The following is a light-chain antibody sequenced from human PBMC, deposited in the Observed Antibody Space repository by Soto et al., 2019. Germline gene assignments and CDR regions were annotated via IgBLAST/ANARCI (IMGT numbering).Light chain of an antibody. J-gene: IGKJ5*01. Sequence: DIQMTQSPSSLSASVGDSVTITCRATEDNSTFLAWFQQKPGKPPKSLIYAASRLQSGVPSRFSGSGSATDFTLAISSLQPEDFGTYYCQHYNGYPQTFGQGTRLEIK. V-gene: IGKV1-16*01. CDR1: EDNSTF. CDR3: QHYNGYPQT. CDR2: AAS.